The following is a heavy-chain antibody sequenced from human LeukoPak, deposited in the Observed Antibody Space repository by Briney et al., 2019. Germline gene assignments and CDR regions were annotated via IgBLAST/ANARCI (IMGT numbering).Heavy chain of an antibody. D-gene: IGHD6-6*01. CDR1: GFTFSNYW. Sequence: AGGSLRLSCAASGFTFSNYWMSWVRQAPGKGLEWVANIKQDGSEEVYVDSVKGRFTISRDNAKNSLFLQMNTLRAEDTAVYYCARDPYSSTWSYGMDVWGQGTTVTVSS. CDR3: ARDPYSSTWSYGMDV. V-gene: IGHV3-7*05. J-gene: IGHJ6*02. CDR2: IKQDGSEE.